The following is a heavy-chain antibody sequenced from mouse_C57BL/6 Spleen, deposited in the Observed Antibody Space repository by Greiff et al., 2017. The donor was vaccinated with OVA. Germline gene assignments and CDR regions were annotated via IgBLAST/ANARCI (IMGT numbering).Heavy chain of an antibody. Sequence: QVPLKESGPGLLQSSQPLSLTCSFSGFSLRTSGMGVRWLRQPSGQGLVWLAHLYWDDDKRYHPSLKSRLTISKDTSRTQVFLKITSVDTADTATDDCALLAIWQGVWGTGTTVTVSS. CDR1: GFSLRTSGMG. CDR2: LYWDDDK. CDR3: ALLAIWQGV. J-gene: IGHJ1*03. D-gene: IGHD6-1*01. V-gene: IGHV8-12*01.